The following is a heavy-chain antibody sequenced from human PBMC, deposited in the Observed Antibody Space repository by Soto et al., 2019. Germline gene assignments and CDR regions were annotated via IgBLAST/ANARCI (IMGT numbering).Heavy chain of an antibody. Sequence: GGSLRLSCAASGFTFSSYTMNWVRQAPGKGLEWVSFISGSSSYIYYADSVKGRFTISRDDAKKSLYLQMNSLRAEDTAVYYCAKVGPSQDIVVVLNFDYWGQGTLVTVSS. J-gene: IGHJ4*02. CDR3: AKVGPSQDIVVVLNFDY. CDR2: ISGSSSYI. D-gene: IGHD2-15*01. CDR1: GFTFSSYT. V-gene: IGHV3-21*04.